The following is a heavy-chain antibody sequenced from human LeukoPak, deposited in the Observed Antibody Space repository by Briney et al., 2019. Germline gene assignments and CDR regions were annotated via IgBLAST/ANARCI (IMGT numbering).Heavy chain of an antibody. J-gene: IGHJ4*02. CDR1: GYTFTGYY. CDR3: ARAGIVGATFDY. Sequence: GASVKVSCKASGYTFTGYYMHWVRQAPGQGLEWMGWINPNSGGTNYAQKFQGRVTITTDESTSTAYMELSSLRSEDTAVYYCARAGIVGATFDYWGQGTLVTVSS. V-gene: IGHV1-2*02. D-gene: IGHD1-26*01. CDR2: INPNSGGT.